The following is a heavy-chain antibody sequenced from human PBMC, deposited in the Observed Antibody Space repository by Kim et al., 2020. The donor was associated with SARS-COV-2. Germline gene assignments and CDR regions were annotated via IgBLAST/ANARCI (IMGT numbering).Heavy chain of an antibody. V-gene: IGHV4-30-4*01. J-gene: IGHJ4*02. D-gene: IGHD2-2*01. CDR1: GGSISSGDYY. CDR3: ARFRQSVVPAAMYFDY. CDR2: FYYSGST. Sequence: SETLSLTCTVSGGSISSGDYYWSWIRQPPGKGLEWIVYFYYSGSTYYNPSLKSRVTISVYTAKNQFSLKLSSVTAADTAVYYCARFRQSVVPAAMYFDYWGQGTRVTVSS.